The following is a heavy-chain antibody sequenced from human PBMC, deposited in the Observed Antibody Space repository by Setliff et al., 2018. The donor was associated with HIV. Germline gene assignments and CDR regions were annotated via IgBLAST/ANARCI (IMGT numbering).Heavy chain of an antibody. V-gene: IGHV4-39*01. CDR1: GGSISSSTDY. Sequence: SETLSLTCSVSGGSISSSTDYWGWIRQPPGKGLEWIGTIYYTGNTYYNPSLKSRLTISVDTPKNQFSLKLSSVTAADTAVYYCARPITMVRGALNYYYYYMDVWGMGTTVTVSS. J-gene: IGHJ6*03. D-gene: IGHD3-10*01. CDR3: ARPITMVRGALNYYYYYMDV. CDR2: IYYTGNT.